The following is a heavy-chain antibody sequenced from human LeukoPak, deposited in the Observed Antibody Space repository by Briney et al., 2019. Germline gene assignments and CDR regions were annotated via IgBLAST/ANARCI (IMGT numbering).Heavy chain of an antibody. Sequence: ASVKVSCKASGYTFTGYYMHWVRQAPGQGLEWMGWINPNSGGTNYAQKFQGRVTMTRDTSISTAYMELSRLRSDDTAVYYCARVDYDFWSGPRNWFDPWGQGTLVTVSS. D-gene: IGHD3-3*01. CDR1: GYTFTGYY. J-gene: IGHJ5*02. V-gene: IGHV1-2*02. CDR3: ARVDYDFWSGPRNWFDP. CDR2: INPNSGGT.